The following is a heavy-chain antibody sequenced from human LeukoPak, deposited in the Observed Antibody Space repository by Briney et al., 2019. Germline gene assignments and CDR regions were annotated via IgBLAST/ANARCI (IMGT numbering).Heavy chain of an antibody. J-gene: IGHJ6*03. D-gene: IGHD3-3*01. CDR2: IYYSGST. CDR3: ARAYYDFWSGYYYYYMDV. V-gene: IGHV4-30-4*07. Sequence: SETLSLTCAVSGGSISSGGYSWSWLRQPPGKGLEWIGYIYYSGSTYYNPSLKSRVTISVDTSKNQFSLKLSSVTAADTAVYYCARAYYDFWSGYYYYYMDVWGKGTTVTVSS. CDR1: GGSISSGGYS.